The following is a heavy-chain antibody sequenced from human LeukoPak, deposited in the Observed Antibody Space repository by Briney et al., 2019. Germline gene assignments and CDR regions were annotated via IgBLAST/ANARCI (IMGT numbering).Heavy chain of an antibody. CDR3: VRPPNRAFDI. CDR1: GFTVGSNY. J-gene: IGHJ3*02. V-gene: IGHV3-66*03. Sequence: GGSLRLSCAASGFTVGSNYMSWVRQAPGKTLEWVSVIYTSGNTYYADSVKGRFTISRDNAKNLLYLQMDSLRVEDTAVYYCVRPPNRAFDIWGQGTMVTISS. CDR2: IYTSGNT.